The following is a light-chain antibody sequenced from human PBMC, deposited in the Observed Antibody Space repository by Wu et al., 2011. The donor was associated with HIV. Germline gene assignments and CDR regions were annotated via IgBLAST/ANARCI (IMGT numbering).Light chain of an antibody. J-gene: IGKJ1*01. Sequence: SQGISHFLAWYQQKPGKPPKVLIYAASTLQSGVPSRFMAVDLGQISLSPSALQPEDVATYYCQKYNTAPWTFGQGTKVEMK. CDR3: QKYNTAPWT. CDR1: QGISHF. V-gene: IGKV1-27*01. CDR2: AAS.